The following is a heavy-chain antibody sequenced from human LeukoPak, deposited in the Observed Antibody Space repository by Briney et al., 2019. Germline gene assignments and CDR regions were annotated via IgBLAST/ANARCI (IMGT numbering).Heavy chain of an antibody. D-gene: IGHD6-19*01. V-gene: IGHV5-51*01. CDR2: IYPGDSDT. CDR3: ARLRSTVAGPTGAFDI. Sequence: GESLKISCKGSGYSFTSYWIGWVRQMPGKGLEWMGIIYPGDSDTRYSPSFQGQVTISADKSISTAYLQWSSLKASDTAMYYCARLRSTVAGPTGAFDIWGQGTMVTVSS. CDR1: GYSFTSYW. J-gene: IGHJ3*02.